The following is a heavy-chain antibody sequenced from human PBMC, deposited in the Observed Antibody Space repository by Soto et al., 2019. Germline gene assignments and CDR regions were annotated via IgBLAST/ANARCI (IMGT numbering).Heavy chain of an antibody. V-gene: IGHV3-23*01. CDR3: AKASIAAPGYYYYYMDV. J-gene: IGHJ6*03. CDR2: ISGSGGST. CDR1: GFTFSSYA. Sequence: EVQLLESGGGLVQPGGSLRLSCAASGFTFSSYAMSWVRQAPGKGLEWVSAISGSGGSTYYADSVKGRFTISRDNSKNTLYLQMNSLRAEDTAVYYCAKASIAAPGYYYYYMDVWGKGTTVTVSS. D-gene: IGHD6-6*01.